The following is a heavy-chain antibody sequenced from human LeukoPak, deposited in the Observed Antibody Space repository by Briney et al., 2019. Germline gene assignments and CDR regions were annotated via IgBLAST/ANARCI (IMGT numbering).Heavy chain of an antibody. D-gene: IGHD3-9*01. Sequence: GGSLRLSCAASGFTLNTFNMNWVRQAPGKGLEWVSSITSGGDYIYYADSVKGRLTTSRDNAKNSLSLQLNSLRVEDTAVYYCARGHYDVLADSYMWTPDYWGQGTLVTVSS. V-gene: IGHV3-21*01. J-gene: IGHJ4*02. CDR2: ITSGGDYI. CDR1: GFTLNTFN. CDR3: ARGHYDVLADSYMWTPDY.